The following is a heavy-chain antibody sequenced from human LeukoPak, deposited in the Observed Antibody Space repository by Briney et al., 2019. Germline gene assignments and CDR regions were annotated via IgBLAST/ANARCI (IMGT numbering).Heavy chain of an antibody. Sequence: KAGGSLRLSCAASGFPGITFSNAWMNWVCQAPGKGLEWVGRIKSKSDGGTSDYAAPVKGRFTISRDDSKHRLFLQMNSLKSEDTAVYYCTTDPGELPNVWGKGTTVTVSS. CDR1: GFPGITFSNAW. V-gene: IGHV3-15*01. CDR2: IKSKSDGGTS. J-gene: IGHJ6*03. CDR3: TTDPGELPNV. D-gene: IGHD1-26*01.